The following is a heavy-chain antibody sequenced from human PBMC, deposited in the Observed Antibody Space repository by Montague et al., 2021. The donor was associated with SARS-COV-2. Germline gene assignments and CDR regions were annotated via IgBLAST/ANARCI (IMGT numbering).Heavy chain of an antibody. CDR2: INHSGTT. CDR3: ARWDPQTLTLIGLRGKSASDY. CDR1: GGLFSGYY. V-gene: IGHV4-34*01. Sequence: SETLSLTCAVYGGLFSGYYWTWIRQSPGKVLEWIAEINHSGTTNYNFNSSLRSRATISLATSKYQFSLELSSVTAADTSVYYCARWDPQTLTLIGLRGKSASDYWGQGTLVTVSS. J-gene: IGHJ4*02. D-gene: IGHD4-23*01.